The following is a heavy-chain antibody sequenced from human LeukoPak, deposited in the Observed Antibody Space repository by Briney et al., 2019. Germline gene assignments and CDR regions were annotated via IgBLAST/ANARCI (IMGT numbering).Heavy chain of an antibody. V-gene: IGHV5-51*01. CDR1: GYDFSSYG. CDR2: ISPGDSEA. J-gene: IGHJ3*02. CDR3: VRNIVTSRGDAFDI. Sequence: KCGESLKISCKGSGYDFSSYGVGWVRQLPGKGLEWMGIISPGDSEARYIPSFQGQVTISVDRSINTAYLQWSSLRSSDTAMYYCVRNIVTSRGDAFDIWGQGTMVTVSS. D-gene: IGHD5-12*01.